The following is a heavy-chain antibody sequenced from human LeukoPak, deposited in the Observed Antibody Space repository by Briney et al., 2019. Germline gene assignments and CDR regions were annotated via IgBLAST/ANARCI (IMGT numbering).Heavy chain of an antibody. Sequence: GESLKISCRVSGYPFDNYWIGWVRQVSGKGLKWMGIIYPDDSDIKYSPSFQGQVTFSVDKSINTAYLQWSRLKASDTAMYYCARFEVNYEDNRSYYYFDYWGQGTLVTVSS. CDR3: ARFEVNYEDNRSYYYFDY. D-gene: IGHD3-10*01. J-gene: IGHJ4*02. CDR2: IYPDDSDI. V-gene: IGHV5-51*01. CDR1: GYPFDNYW.